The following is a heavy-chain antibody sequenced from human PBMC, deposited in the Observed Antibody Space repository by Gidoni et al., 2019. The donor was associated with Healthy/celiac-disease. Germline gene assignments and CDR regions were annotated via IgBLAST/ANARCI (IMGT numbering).Heavy chain of an antibody. D-gene: IGHD1-26*01. CDR3: ARDPGELASPLNDAFDI. CDR2: IYSGGST. J-gene: IGHJ3*02. Sequence: EVQLVESGGGLVQPGGSLRLSCAASGFTVSSNYMSWVRQAPGKGLEWVSVIYSGGSTYYADSVKGRFTISRDNSKNTLYLQMNSLRAEDTAVYYCARDPGELASPLNDAFDIWGQGTMVTVSS. CDR1: GFTVSSNY. V-gene: IGHV3-66*01.